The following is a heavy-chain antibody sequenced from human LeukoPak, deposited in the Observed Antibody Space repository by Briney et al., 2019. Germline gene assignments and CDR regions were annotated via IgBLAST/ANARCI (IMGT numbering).Heavy chain of an antibody. CDR3: ARRPPHYCGGDCYTLYFDY. CDR1: GDSISSYY. CDR2: IYTSGST. V-gene: IGHV4-4*08. D-gene: IGHD2-21*02. J-gene: IGHJ4*02. Sequence: ASETLSLTCTVSGDSISSYYWNWIRQPPGKGLEWIGYIYTSGSTNYNPSLKSRVTISVDTSKNQFSLKLSSVTAADTAVYYCARRPPHYCGGDCYTLYFDYWGQGTLVTVSS.